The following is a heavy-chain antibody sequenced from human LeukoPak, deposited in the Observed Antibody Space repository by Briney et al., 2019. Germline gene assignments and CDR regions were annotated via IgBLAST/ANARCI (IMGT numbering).Heavy chain of an antibody. V-gene: IGHV3-30*02. Sequence: GGSLRLSCAASGFTFSSYGMHWVRQAPGKGLEWVAFIRYDGSNKYYADSVKGRFTISRDNSKNTLYLQMNSLRAEDTAAYYCAKDGVYDFWSGIGFMDVWGKGTTVTVSS. J-gene: IGHJ6*03. CDR2: IRYDGSNK. D-gene: IGHD3-3*01. CDR3: AKDGVYDFWSGIGFMDV. CDR1: GFTFSSYG.